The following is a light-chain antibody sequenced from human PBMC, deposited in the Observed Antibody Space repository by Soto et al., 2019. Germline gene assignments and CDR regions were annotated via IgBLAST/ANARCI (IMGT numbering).Light chain of an antibody. Sequence: DIQMTQSPSTLSASVGRRLTITCRASQSISSWLAWYQQKPGKAPKLLIYKASSLESGVPSRFSGIGSGTEFTLTISSLKPDDFATDYCQPYNSYWTFGQGTKVDIK. V-gene: IGKV1-5*03. CDR3: QPYNSYWT. J-gene: IGKJ1*01. CDR2: KAS. CDR1: QSISSW.